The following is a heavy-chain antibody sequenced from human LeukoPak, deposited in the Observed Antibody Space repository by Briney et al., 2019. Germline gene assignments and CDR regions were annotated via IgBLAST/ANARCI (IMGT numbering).Heavy chain of an antibody. CDR2: MNPNSGNT. CDR3: ARGPSMVRGVIKYYFDY. J-gene: IGHJ4*02. V-gene: IGHV1-8*02. D-gene: IGHD3-10*01. Sequence: GSSVKVSCKASGGTFSSYAISWVRQATGQGLEWMGWMNPNSGNTGYAQKFQGRVTMTRNTSISTAYMELSSLRSEDTAVYYCARGPSMVRGVIKYYFDYWGQGTLVTVSS. CDR1: GGTFSSYA.